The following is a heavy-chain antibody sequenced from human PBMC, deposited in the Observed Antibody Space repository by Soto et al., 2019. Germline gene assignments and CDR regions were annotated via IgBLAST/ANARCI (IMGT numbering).Heavy chain of an antibody. J-gene: IGHJ2*01. V-gene: IGHV4-30-4*01. D-gene: IGHD3-22*01. Sequence: QLQESGPGLVKPSQTLSLTCSVSGGSINNNDYYWSWLRQTPGKGLEWIGYVYYSGSSDYIPSLKSRLSMSIDKSKNQFHLKLNSVTAADTATYYCARMSYFYDKWYFDIWGRGTLVTVSS. CDR1: GGSINNNDYY. CDR2: VYYSGSS. CDR3: ARMSYFYDKWYFDI.